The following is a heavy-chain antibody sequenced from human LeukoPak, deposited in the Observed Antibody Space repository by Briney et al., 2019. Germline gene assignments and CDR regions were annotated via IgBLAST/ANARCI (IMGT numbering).Heavy chain of an antibody. CDR3: ARDHVDY. CDR1: GFTFSSYA. V-gene: IGHV3-23*01. Sequence: GGSLRLSCAASGFTFSSYAMSWVRQPPGKGLEWASTISGSGGSTYYADSVKGRFTISRDDAKNSLYLQMNSLRDEDTAVYYRARDHVDYWGQGTLVTVSS. J-gene: IGHJ4*02. CDR2: ISGSGGST.